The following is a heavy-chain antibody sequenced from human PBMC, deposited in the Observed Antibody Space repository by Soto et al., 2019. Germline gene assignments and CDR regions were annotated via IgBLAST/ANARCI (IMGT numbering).Heavy chain of an antibody. D-gene: IGHD1-1*01. CDR3: VRDGTKNLRDWFDP. V-gene: IGHV4-4*07. CDR2: IYPTGSS. J-gene: IGHJ5*02. CDR1: GGSFSGYY. Sequence: SETLSLTCAVYGGSFSGYYWSWIRQPPGKGLEWIGRIYPTGSSDYNPSLKSRITISVDMSKKQFSLKLRSVTAADTAMYYCVRDGTKNLRDWFDPWGQGILVTVSS.